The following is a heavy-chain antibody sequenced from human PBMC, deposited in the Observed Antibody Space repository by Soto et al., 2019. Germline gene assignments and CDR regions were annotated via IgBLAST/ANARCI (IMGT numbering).Heavy chain of an antibody. CDR2: INLSGST. CDR3: ARGDLNFWSGYFDY. Sequence: QVQLQQWGAGLLKPSETLSLTCAVYGGSFSGYYWSWIRQPPGKGLEWIGEINLSGSTNYNPSLKSRVTISVDTSKNQFSLKLSSVTAADTAVYYCARGDLNFWSGYFDYWGQGTLVTVSS. D-gene: IGHD3-3*01. CDR1: GGSFSGYY. J-gene: IGHJ4*02. V-gene: IGHV4-34*01.